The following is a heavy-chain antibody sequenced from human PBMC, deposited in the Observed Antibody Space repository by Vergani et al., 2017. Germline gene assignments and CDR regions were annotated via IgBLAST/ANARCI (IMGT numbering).Heavy chain of an antibody. CDR2: IHYSKNT. J-gene: IGHJ5*02. V-gene: IGHV4-59*11. CDR1: FDSIRHLY. D-gene: IGHD6-19*01. CDR3: ASDTHSGQRADR. Sequence: QVQLQESGPGLVKSSETLSLTCSVSFDSIRHLYCNLIRQPPGKGLEWIGSIHYSKNTNYNPSLKTRVTISVDTSKNQFSLTLTSVTAADTAVYYCASDTHSGQRADRWGQGILVTVTS.